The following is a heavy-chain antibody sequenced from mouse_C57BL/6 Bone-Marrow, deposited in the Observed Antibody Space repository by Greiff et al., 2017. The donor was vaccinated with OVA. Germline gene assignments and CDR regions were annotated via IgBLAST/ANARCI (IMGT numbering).Heavy chain of an antibody. V-gene: IGHV14-2*01. J-gene: IGHJ4*01. D-gene: IGHD1-1*01. CDR1: GFNIKDYY. CDR3: ARDYGSSYNYAMDY. CDR2: IDPEDGDT. Sequence: EVKLQQSGAELVKPGASVKLSCTASGFNIKDYYMHWVKQRTEQGLEWIGRIDPEDGDTKYAPKFQGKATITADTSSNTAYLQLSSLTAEDTAVYCCARDYGSSYNYAMDYWGQGTSVTVSS.